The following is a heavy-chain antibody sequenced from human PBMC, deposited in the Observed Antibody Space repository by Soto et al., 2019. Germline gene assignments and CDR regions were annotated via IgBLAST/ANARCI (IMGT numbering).Heavy chain of an antibody. Sequence: SEPLSLTCAVYGGSFRGYHWGWSRQPPGKGLEWIGEINHSGSTNYNPSLKSRVTISVDTSKNQFSLKLSSVTAADTAVYYCARGLGYSSSWYVYWGQGTLVTVSS. V-gene: IGHV4-34*01. CDR3: ARGLGYSSSWYVY. D-gene: IGHD6-13*01. J-gene: IGHJ4*02. CDR1: GGSFRGYH. CDR2: INHSGST.